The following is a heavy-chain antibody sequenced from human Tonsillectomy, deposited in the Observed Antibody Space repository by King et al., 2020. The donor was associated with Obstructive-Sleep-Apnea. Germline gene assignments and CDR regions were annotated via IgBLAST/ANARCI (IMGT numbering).Heavy chain of an antibody. J-gene: IGHJ4*02. CDR1: GFSFSSFG. V-gene: IGHV3-33*06. CDR2: IWHDGSNK. Sequence: VQLVESGGGVVQPGRSLRLSCAASGFSFSSFGMHWVRQAPGKGLEWVAVIWHDGSNKYYADAVKGRFTISRDNSKNTLYLQMNSLRAEDTAVYYCAKEFYGSARYFDYWGQGTLVTVSS. D-gene: IGHD3-10*01. CDR3: AKEFYGSARYFDY.